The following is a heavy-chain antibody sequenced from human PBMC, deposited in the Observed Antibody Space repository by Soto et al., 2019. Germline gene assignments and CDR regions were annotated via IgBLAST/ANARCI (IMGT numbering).Heavy chain of an antibody. V-gene: IGHV3-9*01. J-gene: IGHJ4*02. CDR1: GFIFDDFA. CDR2: ISWNSDSI. Sequence: EGQLVESGGGFVQPGRSLRLSCAGSGFIFDDFALHWVRQAPGKGLEWVSGISWNSDSIGYADAVKGRFTISRDNAKNSLYLQMNCLRVEDTALYYCTKVGGLYDFWSGPLHFDLWGQGTLVTVSS. CDR3: TKVGGLYDFWSGPLHFDL. D-gene: IGHD3-3*01.